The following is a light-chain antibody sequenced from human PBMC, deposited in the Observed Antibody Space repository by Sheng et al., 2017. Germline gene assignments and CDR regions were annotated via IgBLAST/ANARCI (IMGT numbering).Light chain of an antibody. V-gene: IGKV1-39*01. CDR2: AAS. CDR1: QGISSY. Sequence: IQLTQSPSSLSASVGDRVTITCRASQGISSYLAWYQQKPGKAPKLLIYAASTLQSGVPSRFSGSGSGTDFTLTISSLRPEDFAIYYCQQSDSTPWTFGQGTKVEIK. CDR3: QQSDSTPWT. J-gene: IGKJ1*01.